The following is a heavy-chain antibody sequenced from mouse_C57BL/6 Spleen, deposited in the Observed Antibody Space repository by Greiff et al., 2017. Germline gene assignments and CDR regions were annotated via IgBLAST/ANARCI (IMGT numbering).Heavy chain of an antibody. V-gene: IGHV2-3*01. CDR2: IWGDGST. J-gene: IGHJ4*01. D-gene: IGHD2-5*01. CDR1: GFSLTSYG. Sequence: VKLMESGPGLVAPSQSLSITCTVSGFSLTSYGVSWVRQPPGKGLEWLGVIWGDGSTNYHSALISRLSISKDNSTSQVFLKLNSLQTDDTATYYCARGDSNYVGDYWGQGTSVTVSS. CDR3: ARGDSNYVGDY.